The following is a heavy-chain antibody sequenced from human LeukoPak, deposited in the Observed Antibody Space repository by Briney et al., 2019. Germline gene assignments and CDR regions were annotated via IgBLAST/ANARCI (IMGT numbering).Heavy chain of an antibody. CDR2: IYYSGST. CDR1: GGSISSGGYY. CDR3: ARENNYFDY. Sequence: PSETLSLTCTVSGGSISSGGYYWTWIRQPPGKGLEWIGYIYYSGSTNYNPSLKSRVTISVDTSKNQFSLKLNSVTAADTAVYYCARENNYFDYWGQGTLVTVSS. J-gene: IGHJ4*02. V-gene: IGHV4-61*08.